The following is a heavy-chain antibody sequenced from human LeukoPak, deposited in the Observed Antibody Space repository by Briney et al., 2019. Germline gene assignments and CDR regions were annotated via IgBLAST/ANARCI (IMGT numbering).Heavy chain of an antibody. V-gene: IGHV3-13*01. CDR2: IGTAGDT. J-gene: IGHJ4*02. D-gene: IGHD3-9*01. CDR1: GFTFSSYD. CDR3: ASFEDFDWLFAIDY. Sequence: GGSLRLSCAASGFTFSSYDMHWVRQATGKGLEWVSAIGTAGDTYYPGSVKGRFTISRENAKNSLYLQMNSLRAEDTAVYYCASFEDFDWLFAIDYWGQGTLVTVSS.